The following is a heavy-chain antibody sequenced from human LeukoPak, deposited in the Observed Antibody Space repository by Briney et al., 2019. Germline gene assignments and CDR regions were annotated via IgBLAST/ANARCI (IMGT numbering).Heavy chain of an antibody. Sequence: GGSLRLSCAASGFTFSTYWMHWVRQAPGKGLVWVLRINSDGSSTNYANSVKGRFTISRDNAKNTLYLQMNSLRAEDTAVYYCARGFSIVGATLPFDYWGQGTLVTVSS. D-gene: IGHD1-26*01. CDR1: GFTFSTYW. CDR2: INSDGSST. CDR3: ARGFSIVGATLPFDY. V-gene: IGHV3-74*01. J-gene: IGHJ4*02.